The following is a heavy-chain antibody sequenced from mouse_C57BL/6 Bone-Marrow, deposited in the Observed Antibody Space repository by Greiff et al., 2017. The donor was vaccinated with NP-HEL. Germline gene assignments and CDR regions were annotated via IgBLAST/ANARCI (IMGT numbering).Heavy chain of an antibody. Sequence: DVKLVESGGDLVKPGGSLKLSCAASGFTFSSYGMSWVRQTPDKRLEWVATISSGGSYTYYPDSVKGRFTISRDNAKNTLYLQMSSLKSEDTAMYYCARRHYYGSSYDWYFDVWGTGTTVTVSS. V-gene: IGHV5-6*02. CDR1: GFTFSSYG. CDR2: ISSGGSYT. CDR3: ARRHYYGSSYDWYFDV. D-gene: IGHD1-1*01. J-gene: IGHJ1*03.